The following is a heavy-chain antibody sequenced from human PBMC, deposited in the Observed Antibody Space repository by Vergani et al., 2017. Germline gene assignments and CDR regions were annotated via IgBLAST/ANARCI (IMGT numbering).Heavy chain of an antibody. Sequence: QLQLPESGPGLVKPSETLSLTCTVSGGSISSSSYYWGWIRQPPGKGLEWIGSIYYSGSTYYNPSLKSRVTISVDTSKNQFSLKLSSVTAADTAVYYCARHGGAARPPYWGQGTLVTVSS. D-gene: IGHD6-6*01. V-gene: IGHV4-39*01. CDR3: ARHGGAARPPY. J-gene: IGHJ4*02. CDR1: GGSISSSSYY. CDR2: IYYSGST.